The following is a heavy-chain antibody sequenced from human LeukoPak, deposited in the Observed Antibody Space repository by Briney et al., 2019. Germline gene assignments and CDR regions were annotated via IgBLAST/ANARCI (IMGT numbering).Heavy chain of an antibody. CDR3: ARVGVVQQTFDY. V-gene: IGHV1-2*02. CDR1: GYTLTELS. J-gene: IGHJ4*02. Sequence: ASVKVSCKVSGYTLTELSMHWVRQAPGKGLEWMGWINPNSGGTNYAQKFQGRVTMTRDTSISTAYMELSRLRSDDTAVYYCARVGVVQQTFDYWGQGTLVTVSS. D-gene: IGHD6-13*01. CDR2: INPNSGGT.